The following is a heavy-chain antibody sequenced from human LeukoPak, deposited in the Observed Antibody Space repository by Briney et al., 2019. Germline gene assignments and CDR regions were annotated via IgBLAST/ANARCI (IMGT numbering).Heavy chain of an antibody. CDR2: ISSGSSYI. CDR1: GFTFSYYS. J-gene: IGHJ4*02. Sequence: GGSLRLSCAASGFTFSYYSMNWVRQAPGKGLEWVSSISSGSSYIYYADSVKGRFTNSRDNAKNSLYLQMNSLRAEDTAVYYCARDQGSDWSLPFDYWGQGTLVTVSS. D-gene: IGHD6-19*01. V-gene: IGHV3-21*01. CDR3: ARDQGSDWSLPFDY.